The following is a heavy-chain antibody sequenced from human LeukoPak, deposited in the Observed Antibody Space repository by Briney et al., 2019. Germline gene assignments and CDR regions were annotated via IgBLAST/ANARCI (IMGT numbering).Heavy chain of an antibody. J-gene: IGHJ4*02. CDR3: ARERTGETMPYFFDF. D-gene: IGHD7-27*01. CDR2: VDHSGIT. CDR1: GGSLSSYY. Sequence: SETLSLTCTVSGGSLSSYYGNWIRQPAGKGLEWFGRVDHSGITDYNPSLKSRVTISVDTSKNHFSLKLTSVTAADTAMYYCARERTGETMPYFFDFWGRGSLVTVSS. V-gene: IGHV4-4*07.